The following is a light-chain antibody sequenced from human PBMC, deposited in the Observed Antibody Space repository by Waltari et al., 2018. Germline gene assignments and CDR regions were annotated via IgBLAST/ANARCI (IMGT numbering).Light chain of an antibody. Sequence: DTVMTQSQDSLAVSLGGRATINCKSSQSLLFRSNNKNYLAWYQQKPGQPPKLLIHWASTRESGVPDRFSGSGSGTDFTLTISSLQAEDVAVYYCQQYYHIARTFGQGTRVEIK. CDR2: WAS. V-gene: IGKV4-1*01. CDR1: QSLLFRSNNKNY. CDR3: QQYYHIART. J-gene: IGKJ1*01.